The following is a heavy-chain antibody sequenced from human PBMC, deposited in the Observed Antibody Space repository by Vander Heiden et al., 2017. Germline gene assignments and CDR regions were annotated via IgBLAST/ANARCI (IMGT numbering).Heavy chain of an antibody. J-gene: IGHJ4*02. CDR1: GFTFSSYW. D-gene: IGHD4-17*01. Sequence: EVQLVESGGGLVQPGGSLRLSCAASGFTFSSYWMSWVRQAPGKGLEWVANIKQDGSEKYEVDSVKGRFTISRDNAKNSLYMQMKSMRAEDTAVYYGARGGEYGPADYWGQGTLVTVSS. CDR2: IKQDGSEK. V-gene: IGHV3-7*01. CDR3: ARGGEYGPADY.